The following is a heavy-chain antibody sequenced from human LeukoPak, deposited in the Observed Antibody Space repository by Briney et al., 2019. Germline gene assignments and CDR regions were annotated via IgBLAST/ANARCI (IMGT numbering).Heavy chain of an antibody. D-gene: IGHD2-2*01. CDR1: GFTFSTYW. V-gene: IGHV3-7*01. CDR3: ANSIYNCSSTSCYAHFDY. CDR2: IKQDGSAK. Sequence: PGGSLRLSCAASGFTFSTYWMSWVRQAPGKGLEWAANIKQDGSAKYYVDSVKGRFTISRDNSKNTLYLQMNSLRAEDTAVYYCANSIYNCSSTSCYAHFDYWGQGTLVTVSS. J-gene: IGHJ4*02.